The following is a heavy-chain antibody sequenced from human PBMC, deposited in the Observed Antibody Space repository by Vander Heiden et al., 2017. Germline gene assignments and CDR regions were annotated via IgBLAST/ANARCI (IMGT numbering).Heavy chain of an antibody. CDR2: MSSNSSYI. D-gene: IGHD1-7*01. J-gene: IGHJ2*01. V-gene: IGHV3-21*01. CDR3: AIPRWNFERKVYWYFDL. CDR1: GCPLSSCS. Sequence: DVQLVASGGGLVQPGGSLRHSCAASGCPLSSCSMNGVRQARGKGLEWVSCMSSNSSYIYYADSVKSRFTISRDNAKKSLYLQMNSLRAEDTAVYYCAIPRWNFERKVYWYFDLWGRGTLVTVSS.